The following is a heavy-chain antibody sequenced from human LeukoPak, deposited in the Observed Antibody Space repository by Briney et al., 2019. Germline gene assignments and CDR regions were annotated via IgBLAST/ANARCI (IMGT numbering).Heavy chain of an antibody. CDR1: GVSFSGYA. D-gene: IGHD2/OR15-2a*01. J-gene: IGHJ5*02. Sequence: PGGSLRLSCAASGVSFSGYAVHCGRQAPGKGLEWVAVILYDGSNKYYADSVKGRFTISTDNSKNTRCLQMNSLRAEDTAVYYCAQLYREYCFCTYYPNWLDPGGRATLVTVSS. CDR2: ILYDGSNK. V-gene: IGHV3-30-3*02. CDR3: AQLYREYCFCTYYPNWLDP.